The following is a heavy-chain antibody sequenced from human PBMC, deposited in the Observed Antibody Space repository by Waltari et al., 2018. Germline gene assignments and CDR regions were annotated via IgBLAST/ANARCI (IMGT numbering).Heavy chain of an antibody. V-gene: IGHV1-8*03. J-gene: IGHJ4*02. CDR3: ARGSIAKITMTL. D-gene: IGHD3-22*01. Sequence: QVQLVQSGAEVKKPGASVKVSCKASGYTFTGYYMHWVRQATGQGLEWMGWMNPNSGNTGYAQKFQGRVTITRNTSISTAYMELSSLRSEDTAVYYCARGSIAKITMTLWGQGTLVTVSS. CDR2: MNPNSGNT. CDR1: GYTFTGYY.